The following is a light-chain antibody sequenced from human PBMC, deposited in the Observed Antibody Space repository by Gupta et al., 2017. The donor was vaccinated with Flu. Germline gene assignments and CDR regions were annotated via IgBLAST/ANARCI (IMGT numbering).Light chain of an antibody. CDR2: KDK. J-gene: IGLJ1*01. Sequence: SYELTQPSSVSVSPGQTAKITCSGDVLAKKYVRWFQQKPGQAPVLVMYKDKERPSGIPERFSGSSSGTTVTLTISGAQVEDEADYYCCSATDKNLGVFGSGTKLIVL. CDR3: CSATDKNLGV. CDR1: VLAKKY. V-gene: IGLV3-27*01.